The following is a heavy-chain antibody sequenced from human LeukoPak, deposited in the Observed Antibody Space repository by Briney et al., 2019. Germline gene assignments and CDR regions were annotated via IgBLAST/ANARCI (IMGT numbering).Heavy chain of an antibody. CDR1: GGSISSGSYY. CDR2: IYTSGST. J-gene: IGHJ6*03. CDR3: ARGHVAGTYYYYYYMDV. D-gene: IGHD6-13*01. Sequence: SETLSLTCTVSGGSISSGSYYWSWIRQPAGKGLEWIGRIYTSGSTNYNPSLKSRVTISVDTSKNQFSLKLSSVTAADTAVYYCARGHVAGTYYYYYYMDVWGKGTTVTISS. V-gene: IGHV4-61*02.